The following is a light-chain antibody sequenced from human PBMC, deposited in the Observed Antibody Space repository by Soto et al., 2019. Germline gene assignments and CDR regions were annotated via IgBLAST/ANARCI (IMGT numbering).Light chain of an antibody. Sequence: EIVLTQSPATLSLSPGERVTLSCRSSQSVSSSLAWYQQKPGQAPRLRIYEASTRATGIPARFSGSGAGAEFTLTSSSLRSEEFAVYFGQQYYNWPRTFGQGTKVDI. CDR2: EAS. CDR3: QQYYNWPRT. V-gene: IGKV3-15*01. J-gene: IGKJ1*01. CDR1: QSVSSS.